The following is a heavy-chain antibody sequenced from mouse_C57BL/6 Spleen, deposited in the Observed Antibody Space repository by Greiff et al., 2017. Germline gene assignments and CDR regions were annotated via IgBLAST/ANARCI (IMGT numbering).Heavy chain of an antibody. D-gene: IGHD1-1*01. CDR1: GFTFSSYG. Sequence: EVQRVESGGDLVKPGGSLKLSCAASGFTFSSYGMSWVRQTPDKRLEWVATISSGGSYTYYPDSVKGRFTISRDNAKNTLYLQMSSLKSEDTAMYYCARPDGSIHYFDYWGQGTTLTVSS. V-gene: IGHV5-6*01. J-gene: IGHJ2*01. CDR3: ARPDGSIHYFDY. CDR2: ISSGGSYT.